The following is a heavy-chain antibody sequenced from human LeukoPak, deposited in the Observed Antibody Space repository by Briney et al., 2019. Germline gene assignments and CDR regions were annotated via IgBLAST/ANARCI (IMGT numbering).Heavy chain of an antibody. CDR1: GGSISSGGYY. D-gene: IGHD3-22*01. V-gene: IGHV4-31*03. CDR2: IYYSGST. J-gene: IGHJ6*02. CDR3: ARDQRGGITMKYYYYGMDV. Sequence: SETLSLTCTVSGGSISSGGYYWSWIRQHPGKGLEWIGYIYYSGSTYYNPSLKSRVTISVDTSKNQFSLKLSSVTAADTAVYYCARDQRGGITMKYYYYGMDVWGQGTTVTVSS.